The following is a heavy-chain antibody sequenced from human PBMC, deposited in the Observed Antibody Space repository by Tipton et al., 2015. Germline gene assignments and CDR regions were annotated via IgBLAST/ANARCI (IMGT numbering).Heavy chain of an antibody. CDR3: ARARGVIVLSAPGAFDI. CDR2: IWYDGNIK. CDR1: GFTFSNSG. Sequence: SLRLSCAASGFTFSNSGMHWVRQAPGKGLEWVALIWYDGNIKYYADSVQGRFTISRDTSKDTLYLQMNSLRAEDTAVYYCARARGVIVLSAPGAFDIWGQGTMVTVSS. J-gene: IGHJ3*02. D-gene: IGHD3-10*01. V-gene: IGHV3-33*01.